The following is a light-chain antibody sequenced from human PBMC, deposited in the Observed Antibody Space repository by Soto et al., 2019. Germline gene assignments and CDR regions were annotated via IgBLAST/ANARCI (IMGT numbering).Light chain of an antibody. CDR2: WAS. Sequence: DIVMTQSPDSLAVSLGERATINCKSSQSVLFSSNNKNYLAWYQQKPGQSPKLLIYWASTRESGVPDRFSGSGSCTDFTLTISSLQAEDVAVYYCQQYYSIPPLTFGGGTKVEIK. V-gene: IGKV4-1*01. CDR3: QQYYSIPPLT. CDR1: QSVLFSSNNKNY. J-gene: IGKJ4*01.